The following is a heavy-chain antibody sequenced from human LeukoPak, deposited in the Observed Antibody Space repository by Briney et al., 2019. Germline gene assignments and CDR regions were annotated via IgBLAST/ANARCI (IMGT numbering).Heavy chain of an antibody. D-gene: IGHD3-22*01. CDR1: GITFSNYA. CDR2: ISGSGGSA. Sequence: GGSLRLSCAASGITFSNYAMNWVRRAPGKGLECVSTISGSGGSAYYVDSVKGRFTISRDNSRNTLYLQMNSLRAEDTAVYYCATNYYDSSRAASDYWGQGTLVTVSS. CDR3: ATNYYDSSRAASDY. J-gene: IGHJ4*02. V-gene: IGHV3-23*01.